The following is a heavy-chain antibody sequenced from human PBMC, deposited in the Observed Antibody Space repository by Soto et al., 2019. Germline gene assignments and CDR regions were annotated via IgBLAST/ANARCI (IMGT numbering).Heavy chain of an antibody. CDR1: GFNFGDYY. CDR3: ARLRVGVNWYFDL. CDR2: VSSTGSDT. D-gene: IGHD1-26*01. V-gene: IGHV3-11*06. Sequence: QMQLVESGGGLVKPGGSLRLSCAASGFNFGDYYMSWIRQAPGKGLEWVSFVSSTGSDTKYSDSVGGRLTVSRDNGKNSLHLQLNSLRVEDTAVYYCARLRVGVNWYFDLWGSGTLVTVSS. J-gene: IGHJ2*01.